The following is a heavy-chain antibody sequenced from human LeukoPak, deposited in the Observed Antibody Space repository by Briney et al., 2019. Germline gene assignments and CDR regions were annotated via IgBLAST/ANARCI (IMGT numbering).Heavy chain of an antibody. CDR2: IYYSGST. D-gene: IGHD2-2*01. CDR3: ARGTIVVVPAASFRFDP. Sequence: SETLSLTCTVSGGSISSYYWSWIRQPPGKGLEWIGYIYYSGSTNYNPSLQSRVTISVDTSKNQFSLKLSSVTAADTAVYYCARGTIVVVPAASFRFDPWGQGTLVTVSS. V-gene: IGHV4-59*01. J-gene: IGHJ5*02. CDR1: GGSISSYY.